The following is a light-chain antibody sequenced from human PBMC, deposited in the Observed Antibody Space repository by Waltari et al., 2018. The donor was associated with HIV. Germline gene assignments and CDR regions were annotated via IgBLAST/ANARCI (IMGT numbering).Light chain of an antibody. CDR2: VNN. CDR1: SSNIGAGYY. V-gene: IGLV1-40*01. J-gene: IGLJ3*02. Sequence: QSVLTQPPSVSGAPGQRASISCTGSSSNIGAGYYVHWYQQLPGPAPKLLIYVNNNRPSGVPDRFSGSKSGTSASLAITGLQPEDEADYYCQSYDSSLGGSVFGGGTKLTVL. CDR3: QSYDSSLGGSV.